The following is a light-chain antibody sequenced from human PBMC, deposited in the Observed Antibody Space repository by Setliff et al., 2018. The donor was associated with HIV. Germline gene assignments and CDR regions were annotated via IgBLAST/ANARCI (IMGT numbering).Light chain of an antibody. J-gene: IGLJ1*01. Sequence: QSALAQPASVSGSPGQSITISCTGTSSDVGSYDLVSWYQQHPGKAPKVMIYDATNRPSGVSNRFSGSKSGNTASLTISGLQAEDEADYYCTSYTSSSTYVFGTGTKVTVL. CDR3: TSYTSSSTYV. CDR1: SSDVGSYDL. CDR2: DAT. V-gene: IGLV2-14*02.